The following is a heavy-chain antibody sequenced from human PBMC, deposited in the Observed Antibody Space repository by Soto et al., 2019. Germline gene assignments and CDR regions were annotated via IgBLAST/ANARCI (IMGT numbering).Heavy chain of an antibody. CDR2: VAYDGST. V-gene: IGHV4-59*02. CDR1: GDSVSSYY. D-gene: IGHD1-26*01. Sequence: QVQLQESGPGLVKPSETLSLTCSVSGDSVSSYYWSWIRQPPGKGLEWIGYVAYDGSTNYNPSLETRVTISIDTSRNQVSLKLNSVTAADTAVYHCARGRRSPTVYYGLDVWGQGTTVAVSS. CDR3: ARGRRSPTVYYGLDV. J-gene: IGHJ6*02.